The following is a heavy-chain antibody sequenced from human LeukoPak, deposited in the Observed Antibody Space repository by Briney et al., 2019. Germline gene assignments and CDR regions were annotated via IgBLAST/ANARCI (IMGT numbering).Heavy chain of an antibody. Sequence: PGGSLRLSCAASGFTFSSYAMSWVRQAPGKGLEWVSAISGSGGSTYYTDSVKGRFTISRDNSKNTLYLQMNSLGAEDTAVYYCAKDPIGVAAKRGLDYWGQGTLVTVSS. V-gene: IGHV3-23*01. CDR3: AKDPIGVAAKRGLDY. J-gene: IGHJ4*02. CDR1: GFTFSSYA. CDR2: ISGSGGST. D-gene: IGHD6-19*01.